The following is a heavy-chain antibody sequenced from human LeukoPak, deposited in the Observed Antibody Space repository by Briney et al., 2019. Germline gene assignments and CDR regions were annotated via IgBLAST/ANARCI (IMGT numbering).Heavy chain of an antibody. V-gene: IGHV4-31*03. CDR2: IYYSGST. J-gene: IGHJ4*02. Sequence: SETLSLTCTVSGGSISSGGYYWGWIRQHPGKGLEWIGYIYYSGSTYYNPSLKSRITISVDTSKNQFSLKLSSVTAADTAVYYCARDRAGGGGFDYWGQGTLVTVSS. D-gene: IGHD3-16*01. CDR1: GGSISSGGYY. CDR3: ARDRAGGGGFDY.